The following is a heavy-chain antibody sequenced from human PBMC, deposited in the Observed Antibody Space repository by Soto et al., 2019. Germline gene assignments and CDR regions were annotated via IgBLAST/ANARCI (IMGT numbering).Heavy chain of an antibody. CDR1: GFTFSSYS. CDR3: ARDRDYYDSSGYYTV. Sequence: GASLRLSCAASGFTFSSYSMNWVRQAPGKGLEWVSYISSSSSTIYYADSVKGRFTISRDNAKNSLYLQMNSLRAEDTAVYYCARDRDYYDSSGYYTVWGQGTLVTVSS. D-gene: IGHD3-22*01. J-gene: IGHJ4*02. CDR2: ISSSSSTI. V-gene: IGHV3-48*01.